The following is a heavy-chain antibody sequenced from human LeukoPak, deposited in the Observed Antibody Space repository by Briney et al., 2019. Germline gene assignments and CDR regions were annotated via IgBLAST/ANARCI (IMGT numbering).Heavy chain of an antibody. CDR1: GFTFSSYA. CDR2: ISGSGGST. Sequence: GGSLRLSCAASGFTFSSYAMSWVRQAPGKGLEWVSAISGSGGSTYYADSVKGRFTISRDNSKNTLYLQMNSRRAEDTAVYYCAKDLSSGSSFDYWGQGTLVTVSS. J-gene: IGHJ4*02. V-gene: IGHV3-23*01. D-gene: IGHD6-19*01. CDR3: AKDLSSGSSFDY.